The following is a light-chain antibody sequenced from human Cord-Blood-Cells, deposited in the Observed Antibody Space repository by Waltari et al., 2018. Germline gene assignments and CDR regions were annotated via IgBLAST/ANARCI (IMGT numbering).Light chain of an antibody. J-gene: IGKJ4*01. CDR3: QQYGSSPPLT. CDR2: EGS. V-gene: IGKV3D-20*01. Sequence: IVLTHSPATLSLSPGARATLSWGASPIVISSYLAWYQQKPGRAPSLLLYEGSSRATSIPERFSRSRSGTDFTLTISRLEPADFAVYYCQQYGSSPPLTFGGGTKVEIK. CDR1: PIVISSY.